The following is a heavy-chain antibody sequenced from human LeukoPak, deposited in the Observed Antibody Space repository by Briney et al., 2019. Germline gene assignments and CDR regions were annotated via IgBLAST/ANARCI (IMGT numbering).Heavy chain of an antibody. J-gene: IGHJ4*02. CDR1: CGTFSSYA. V-gene: IGHV1-69*05. CDR2: IIPIFGTA. D-gene: IGHD4-17*01. CDR3: EREYGDYDPFDY. Sequence: GSSVKVSCKASCGTFSSYAISWVRQAPGQGLEGMVRIIPIFGTANYARKFQGRVTITTHQSTSLDSMELSSLRSEDTAVYYCEREYGDYDPFDYRGQGTLVTASS.